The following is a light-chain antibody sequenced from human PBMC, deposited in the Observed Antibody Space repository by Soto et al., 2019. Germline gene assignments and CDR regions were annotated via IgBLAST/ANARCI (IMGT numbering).Light chain of an antibody. V-gene: IGLV4-69*01. CDR3: QSLGTGIQV. CDR2: INYDGTH. Sequence: QAVVTQSPSSSASLGASVKLTCTLSSGYSTNAIAWHQQQSEKGPRFLMKINYDGTHSKGDGFFDRFSGSSSGAERHLSISSLQSEDEADYYCQSLGTGIQVFGGGTTVTVL. J-gene: IGLJ3*02. CDR1: SGYSTNA.